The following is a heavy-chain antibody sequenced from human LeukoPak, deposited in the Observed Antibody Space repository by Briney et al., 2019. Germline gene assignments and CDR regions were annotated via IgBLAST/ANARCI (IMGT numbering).Heavy chain of an antibody. CDR1: GGSFSGYY. V-gene: IGHV4-34*01. Sequence: SETLSLTCAVYGGSFSGYYWSWIRQPPGKGLEWIGEINHSGSTNYNPSLKSRVTISVDTSKNQFSLKLSSVTAADTAVYYCARVSGSYIAYWGQGTLVTVSS. CDR2: INHSGST. J-gene: IGHJ4*02. CDR3: ARVSGSYIAY. D-gene: IGHD1-26*01.